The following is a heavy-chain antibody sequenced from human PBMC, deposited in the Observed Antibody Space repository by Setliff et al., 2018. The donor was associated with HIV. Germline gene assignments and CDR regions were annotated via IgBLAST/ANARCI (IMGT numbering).Heavy chain of an antibody. CDR1: GYSISSGYY. CDR2: IYHSGST. V-gene: IGHV4-38-2*01. CDR3: ARKHLFNVFDY. Sequence: SETLSLTCAVSGYSISSGYYWGWIRQPPGKGLEWIGSIYHSGSTYYNPSLKSRVTISVDTSKNQFSLSLNSVTAADTAVYYCARKHLFNVFDYWGQGTLVTVSS. J-gene: IGHJ4*02.